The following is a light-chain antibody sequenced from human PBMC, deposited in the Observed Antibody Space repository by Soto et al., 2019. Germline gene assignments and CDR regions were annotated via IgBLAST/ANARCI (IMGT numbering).Light chain of an antibody. V-gene: IGLV2-11*01. J-gene: IGLJ1*01. Sequence: QSALTQPRLVSGSPGQSVTISCTGTSSDVGGYNYVSWYQHHPGKAPKLMIYDVSKRPSGVPDRFSGSKSGNTASLTISGLQAEDEADYYCCSYAGSPYVFGTGTKVTVL. CDR1: SSDVGGYNY. CDR3: CSYAGSPYV. CDR2: DVS.